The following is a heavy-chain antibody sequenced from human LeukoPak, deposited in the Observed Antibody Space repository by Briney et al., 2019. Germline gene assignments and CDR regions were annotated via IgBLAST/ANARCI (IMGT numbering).Heavy chain of an antibody. CDR1: GGSFSGYY. CDR3: ARGRRIAAAGTDWFDP. D-gene: IGHD6-13*01. Sequence: PSETLSLTCAIYGGSFSGYYWSWIRQPPGKGLEWIGEINHSGSTNYNPSLKSRVTISVDTSKNQFSLKLSSVTAADTAVYYCARGRRIAAAGTDWFDPWGQGTLVTVSS. V-gene: IGHV4-34*01. CDR2: INHSGST. J-gene: IGHJ5*02.